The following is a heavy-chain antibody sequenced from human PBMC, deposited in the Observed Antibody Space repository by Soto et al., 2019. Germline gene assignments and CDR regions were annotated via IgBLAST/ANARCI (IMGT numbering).Heavy chain of an antibody. CDR3: VRGRRYSSDWPIFGY. J-gene: IGHJ4*02. Sequence: EVQLVESGGGLVQPGRSLRLSCAAYGFTFDDYAMHWVRQAPGKGLEWVSGIRWNSGTIGYADSVKGRFTISRDNAKNSLYLQLNSLRGVDTAFYYCVRGRRYSSDWPIFGYWGQGTLVSVSS. CDR1: GFTFDDYA. V-gene: IGHV3-9*01. CDR2: IRWNSGTI. D-gene: IGHD6-19*01.